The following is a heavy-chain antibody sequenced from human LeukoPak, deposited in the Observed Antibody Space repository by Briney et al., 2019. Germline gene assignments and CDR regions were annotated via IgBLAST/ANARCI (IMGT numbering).Heavy chain of an antibody. V-gene: IGHV3-48*01. CDR2: ISSSSIPI. Sequence: PGGSLRLSCAASGFTFSSYNMNWVRQAPGKGLEWVSYISSSSIPIYYTDSVKGRFTTSRDNAKNSLYLQMNSLRAEDTAVYYCARGTTVLDYWGQRTLVTVSS. CDR3: ARGTTVLDY. D-gene: IGHD1-1*01. CDR1: GFTFSSYN. J-gene: IGHJ4*02.